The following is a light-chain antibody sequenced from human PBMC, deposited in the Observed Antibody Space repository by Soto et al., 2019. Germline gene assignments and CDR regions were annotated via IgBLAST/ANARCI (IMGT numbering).Light chain of an antibody. Sequence: DIQMTQSPSSLSESVGDRVTISCQASQVISNYLNWYQQKPGKAPKLLIYDASNLETGVPSRFSGSGSGTDFTFTISSLQPEDIATYYCQQYDNLPYTFGQGTKLEIK. CDR2: DAS. V-gene: IGKV1-33*01. CDR1: QVISNY. J-gene: IGKJ2*01. CDR3: QQYDNLPYT.